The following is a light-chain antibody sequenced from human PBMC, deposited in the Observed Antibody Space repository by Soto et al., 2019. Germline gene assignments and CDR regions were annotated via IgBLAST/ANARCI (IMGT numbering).Light chain of an antibody. J-gene: IGLJ2*01. CDR2: DVR. Sequence: QSALTQPASVSGSPGQSVTISCTGTSSDVGGYNYVSRYQQHPGRAPKVIIYDVRNRPSGVSDRFSGSKSGNTASLTISGLQAEDEADYYCSSYTTRNTLVFGGGTKLTVL. V-gene: IGLV2-14*03. CDR1: SSDVGGYNY. CDR3: SSYTTRNTLV.